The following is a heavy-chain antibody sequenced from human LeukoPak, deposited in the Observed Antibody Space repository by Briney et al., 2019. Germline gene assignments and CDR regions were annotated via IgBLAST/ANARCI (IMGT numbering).Heavy chain of an antibody. CDR3: ARRSYDFWSGYQNWFDP. CDR2: INPSGGST. Sequence: ASVKVSCKASGYTFTSYYMHWVRQAPGQGLEWMGIINPSGGSTSYAQKFQGRVTMTRDMSTSTVYMELRSLRSDDTAVYYCARRSYDFWSGYQNWFDPWGQGTLVTVSS. J-gene: IGHJ5*02. D-gene: IGHD3-3*01. V-gene: IGHV1-46*01. CDR1: GYTFTSYY.